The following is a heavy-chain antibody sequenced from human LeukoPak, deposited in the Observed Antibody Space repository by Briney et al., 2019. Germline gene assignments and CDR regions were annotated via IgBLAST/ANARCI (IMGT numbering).Heavy chain of an antibody. CDR2: IYYSGST. Sequence: SETLSLTCTVSGGSISSYYWSWIRQPPGKGLEWIGYIYYSGSTNYNPSLKSRVTISVDTSKNQFSLKLSSVTAADTAVYYCARARYDSSGYYYDCWGQGTLVTVSS. CDR1: GGSISSYY. D-gene: IGHD3-22*01. V-gene: IGHV4-59*01. J-gene: IGHJ4*02. CDR3: ARARYDSSGYYYDC.